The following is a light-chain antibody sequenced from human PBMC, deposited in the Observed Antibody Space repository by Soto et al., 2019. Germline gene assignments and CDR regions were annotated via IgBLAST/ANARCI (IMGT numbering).Light chain of an antibody. CDR2: DAS. J-gene: IGKJ1*01. Sequence: DIQMTQSPSTLSASVGDRVTITCRASQSSSSWLAWYQQKPGKAPNLLIYDASSLQSGVPSRFSGSGSGTEFTLTISSLPPDDFATYSCQQYNSYSWTFGQGTKVEVK. CDR1: QSSSSW. V-gene: IGKV1-5*01. CDR3: QQYNSYSWT.